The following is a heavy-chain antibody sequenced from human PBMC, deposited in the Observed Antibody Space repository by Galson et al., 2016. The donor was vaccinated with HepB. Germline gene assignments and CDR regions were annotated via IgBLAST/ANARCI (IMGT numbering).Heavy chain of an antibody. CDR3: ASPRYSSSWYDDAFDI. CDR2: ISAYNGNT. Sequence: SVKVSCKASGYTFTSYGISWVRQAPGQGLEWMGWISAYNGNTTYAQKIQGRITMTTDTSTSTAYMELRSLRSDDTAVYYCASPRYSSSWYDDAFDIWGQGTMVTVSS. V-gene: IGHV1-18*01. D-gene: IGHD6-13*01. J-gene: IGHJ3*02. CDR1: GYTFTSYG.